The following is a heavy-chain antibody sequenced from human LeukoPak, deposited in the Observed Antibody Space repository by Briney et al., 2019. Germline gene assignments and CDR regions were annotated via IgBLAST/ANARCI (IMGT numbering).Heavy chain of an antibody. Sequence: GGSLRLSCAASGSTFSSYGMHWVRQAPGKGLEWVALIWYDGSNKYYTDSVKGRLTLSRDNSKNTLYLQMNSLRAEDTAIYYCAREGPRGNSQFDYWGQGTLVTVSS. CDR1: GSTFSSYG. CDR2: IWYDGSNK. J-gene: IGHJ4*02. D-gene: IGHD2/OR15-2a*01. V-gene: IGHV3-33*01. CDR3: AREGPRGNSQFDY.